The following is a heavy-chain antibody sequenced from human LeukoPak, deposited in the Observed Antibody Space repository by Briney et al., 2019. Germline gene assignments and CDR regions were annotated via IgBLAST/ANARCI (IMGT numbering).Heavy chain of an antibody. CDR3: ARESISGHRDFDY. Sequence: GRSLRLSYAPSGLTFSSDSKNWPRQATGKGQEWLSYISSSSRTIYYADSVKGRFTVSRDNAKSSLYLQMNSLRAEDTAVYYCARESISGHRDFDYWGQGALVTVSS. J-gene: IGHJ4*02. V-gene: IGHV3-48*01. CDR1: GLTFSSDS. D-gene: IGHD1-26*01. CDR2: ISSSSRTI.